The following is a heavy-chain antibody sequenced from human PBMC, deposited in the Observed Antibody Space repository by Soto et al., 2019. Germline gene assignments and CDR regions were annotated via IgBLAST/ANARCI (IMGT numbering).Heavy chain of an antibody. V-gene: IGHV3-48*03. J-gene: IGHJ6*02. CDR1: GFAFSTYE. CDR2: ITSGSAK. Sequence: GGSLRLSCAASGFAFSTYEMNWVRQAPGKGLEWVSYITSGSAKYYADSVKGRFTISRDNSKNTLYLQMNSLRAEDTAVYYCARDIGSVDIVYYYYGMDVWGQGTTVTVSS. CDR3: ARDIGSVDIVYYYYGMDV. D-gene: IGHD5-12*01.